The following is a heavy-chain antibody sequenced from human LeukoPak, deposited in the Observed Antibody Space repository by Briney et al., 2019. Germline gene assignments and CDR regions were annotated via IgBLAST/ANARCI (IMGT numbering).Heavy chain of an antibody. V-gene: IGHV3-74*01. CDR2: INSDGSST. CDR1: GFTFSSYW. Sequence: GGSLRLSCAASGFTFSSYWMHWVRQAPGKGLVWVSRINSDGSSTSYADSVKGRFTISRDNAKNTLHLQTNSLRAEDTAVYYCARGAVAGSFDYWGQGTLVTVSA. D-gene: IGHD6-19*01. CDR3: ARGAVAGSFDY. J-gene: IGHJ4*02.